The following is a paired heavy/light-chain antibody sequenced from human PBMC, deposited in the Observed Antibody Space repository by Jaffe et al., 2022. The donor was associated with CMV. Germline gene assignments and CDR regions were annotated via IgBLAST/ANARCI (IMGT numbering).Light chain of an antibody. CDR3: QSYDSSLTDGV. Sequence: QSVLTQPPSVSGAPGQRVTISCTGSSSDIGAGYDVHWYHQLPGTAPKLLIYGNSNRPSGVPDRFSGSKSGTSASLAITGLQVEDEADYYCQSYDSSLTDGVFGTGTKVTVL. V-gene: IGLV1-40*01. CDR1: SSDIGAGYD. J-gene: IGLJ1*01. CDR2: GNS.
Heavy chain of an antibody. CDR2: INAGNGNT. J-gene: IGHJ4*02. CDR1: GYSFSTYA. Sequence: QVQLVQSGAEVKEPGASVKVSCKASGYSFSTYAMQWVRQAPGQALEWMGWINAGNGNTKYSQKFQGRVTISRDTSASTAYMDLSSLRSEDTAVYYCARENYVTNGYYPLQYWGQGTLVTVSS. D-gene: IGHD3-10*02. CDR3: ARENYVTNGYYPLQY. V-gene: IGHV1-3*01.